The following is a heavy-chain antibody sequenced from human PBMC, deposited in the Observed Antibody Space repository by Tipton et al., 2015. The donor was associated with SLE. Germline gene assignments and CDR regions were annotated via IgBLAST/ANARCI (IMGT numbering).Heavy chain of an antibody. V-gene: IGHV3-48*03. J-gene: IGHJ4*02. CDR3: ARGEIYYDFWSGYLYFDY. CDR2: ISSGGSAI. CDR1: ALSFSPYA. Sequence: SLRLSCAASALSFSPYAMHWVRQAPGKGLEWVSYISSGGSAIYHADSVKGRFTISRDNAKNSLYLQMNSLRAEDTAVYYCARGEIYYDFWSGYLYFDYWGQGTLVTVSS. D-gene: IGHD3-3*01.